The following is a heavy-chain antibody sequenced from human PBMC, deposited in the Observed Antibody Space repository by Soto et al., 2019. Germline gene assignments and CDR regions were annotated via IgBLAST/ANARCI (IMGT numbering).Heavy chain of an antibody. V-gene: IGHV4-59*01. Sequence: PSETLSLTCTVSGGSISSYYWSWIRQPPGKGLEWIGYIYYSGSTNYSPSLKSRVTISVDTSKNQFSLKLSSVTAADTAVYYCAGKDTIFGVVIGYYYMDVWGKGTTVTVSS. D-gene: IGHD3-3*01. CDR3: AGKDTIFGVVIGYYYMDV. CDR2: IYYSGST. J-gene: IGHJ6*03. CDR1: GGSISSYY.